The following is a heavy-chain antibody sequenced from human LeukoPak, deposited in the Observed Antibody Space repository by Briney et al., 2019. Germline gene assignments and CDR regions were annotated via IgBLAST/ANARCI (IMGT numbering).Heavy chain of an antibody. D-gene: IGHD3-10*01. Sequence: GGSLRLSCAASGFTFSSYSMNWVRQAPGEGLEWVSSISSSSSYIYYADSVKGRFTISRDNSKNTLYLQMNSLRVEDTAVYYCARDSSMLRGPLVIYYFDFWGQGTLVTVSS. CDR1: GFTFSSYS. V-gene: IGHV3-21*04. CDR2: ISSSSSYI. J-gene: IGHJ4*02. CDR3: ARDSSMLRGPLVIYYFDF.